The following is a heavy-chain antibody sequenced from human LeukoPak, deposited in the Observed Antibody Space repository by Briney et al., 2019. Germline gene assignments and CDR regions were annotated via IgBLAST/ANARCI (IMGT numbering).Heavy chain of an antibody. CDR3: ARGASPAPAGNYFDY. CDR1: GGSISSYY. V-gene: IGHV4-34*01. D-gene: IGHD2-2*01. J-gene: IGHJ4*02. Sequence: PSETLSLTCTVSGGSISSYYWSWIRQPPGKGLEWIGEINHSGSTNYNPSLKSRVTISVDTSKNQFSLKLSSVTAADTAVYYCARGASPAPAGNYFDYWGQGTLVTVSS. CDR2: INHSGST.